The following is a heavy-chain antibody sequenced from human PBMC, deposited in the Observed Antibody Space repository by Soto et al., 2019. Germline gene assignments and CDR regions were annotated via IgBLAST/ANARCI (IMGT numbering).Heavy chain of an antibody. V-gene: IGHV4-30-4*01. CDR2: IYYSGNT. CDR3: ASSSQYGMDV. Sequence: SETLSFTGSVSGSSISSGYYYWSWIRQPPGKSLEWIGNIYYSGNTYYNPSLKTRLIISLDTSKNQSSLKVGSVTAADTAVYYCASSSQYGMDVWGQGTTVTVSS. CDR1: GSSISSGYYY. J-gene: IGHJ6*02.